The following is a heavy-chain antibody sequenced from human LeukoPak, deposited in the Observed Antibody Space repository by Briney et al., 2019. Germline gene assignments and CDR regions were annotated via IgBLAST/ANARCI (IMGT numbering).Heavy chain of an antibody. D-gene: IGHD4-11*01. CDR3: ARVVAPDYSNYGGFDY. V-gene: IGHV4-34*01. CDR1: GGSFSGYY. J-gene: IGHJ4*02. Sequence: SETLSLTCAVYGGSFSGYYWSWIRQPPGKGLEWIREINHSGSTNYNSSLKSRVTISVDTSKNQFSLKLSSVTAADTAVYYCARVVAPDYSNYGGFDYWGQGTLVTVSS. CDR2: INHSGST.